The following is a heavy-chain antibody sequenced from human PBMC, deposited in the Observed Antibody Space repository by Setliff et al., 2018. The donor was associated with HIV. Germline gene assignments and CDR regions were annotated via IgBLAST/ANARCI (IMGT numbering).Heavy chain of an antibody. CDR1: GDTFTGYY. J-gene: IGHJ3*01. Sequence: ASVKVSCKASGDTFTGYYIHWVRQAPGQGLEWVGRINPNSGDTNYAQKFQGRVTMTRDTSINTAYMDLGRLRSDDTAVYYCARRGVGTSDAFDLWGQGTMVTVSS. V-gene: IGHV1-2*06. D-gene: IGHD2-8*01. CDR2: INPNSGDT. CDR3: ARRGVGTSDAFDL.